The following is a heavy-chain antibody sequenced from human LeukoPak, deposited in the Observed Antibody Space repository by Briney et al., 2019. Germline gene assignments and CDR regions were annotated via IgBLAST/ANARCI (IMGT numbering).Heavy chain of an antibody. CDR3: AKDLPYYYDSSGSGDAFDI. CDR2: ISGSGSST. V-gene: IGHV3-23*01. Sequence: GGSLRLSCAASGFIFSNYGMNWVRQAPGKGLDWVSSISGSGSSTYYAGSVKGRVTISRDNSQNTLYLQMNSLRAEDTAIYYCAKDLPYYYDSSGSGDAFDIWGRGTMVTVST. D-gene: IGHD3-22*01. CDR1: GFIFSNYG. J-gene: IGHJ3*02.